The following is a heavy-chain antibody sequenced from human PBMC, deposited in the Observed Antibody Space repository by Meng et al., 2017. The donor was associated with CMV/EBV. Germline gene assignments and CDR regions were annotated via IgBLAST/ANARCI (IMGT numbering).Heavy chain of an antibody. J-gene: IGHJ6*02. CDR1: GFTFSSYG. D-gene: IGHD3-3*01. Sequence: GGSLRLSCAASGFTFSSYGMHWVRQAPGKGLEWVAFIRYDGSNKYYADSVKGRFTISRDNSKNTLYLQMNGLRAEDTAVYYCAKGEVLRFLGWFPPERAYGMDVWGQGTTVTVSS. CDR3: AKGEVLRFLGWFPPERAYGMDV. V-gene: IGHV3-30*02. CDR2: IRYDGSNK.